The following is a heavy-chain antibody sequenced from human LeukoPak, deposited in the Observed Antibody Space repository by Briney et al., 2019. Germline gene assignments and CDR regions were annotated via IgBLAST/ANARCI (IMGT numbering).Heavy chain of an antibody. CDR1: GGSISSYY. J-gene: IGHJ4*02. Sequence: SETLSLTXTVSGGSISSYYWSWIRQAPGKGLEWIGYIYYSGSTYYNPSLKSRVTISVDTSKNQFSLKLSSVTAADTAVYYCAREKERWLQLVDWGQGTLVTVSS. CDR2: IYYSGST. D-gene: IGHD5-24*01. CDR3: AREKERWLQLVD. V-gene: IGHV4-30-4*08.